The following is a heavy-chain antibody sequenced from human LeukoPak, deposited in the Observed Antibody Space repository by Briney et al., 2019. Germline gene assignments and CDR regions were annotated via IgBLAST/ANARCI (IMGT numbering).Heavy chain of an antibody. CDR2: INHSGST. Sequence: SETLSLTCAVYGGSFSGYYWSWIRQPPGKGLEWIGEINHSGSTNYNPSLKSRVTISVDTSKNQFSLKLSSVTAADTALYYCARAEINDYSRYWGQGIPVIVSS. V-gene: IGHV4-34*01. D-gene: IGHD4-11*01. CDR3: ARAEINDYSRY. J-gene: IGHJ4*02. CDR1: GGSFSGYY.